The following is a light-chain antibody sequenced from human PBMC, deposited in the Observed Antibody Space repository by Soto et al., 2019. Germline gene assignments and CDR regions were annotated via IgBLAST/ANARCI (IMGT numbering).Light chain of an antibody. CDR3: LQHSSSTYT. J-gene: IGKJ2*01. CDR1: QGIGNY. CDR2: AAS. Sequence: DIQMTQSPSAISASVGDRITMTCRGSQGIGNYLAWFQQRAGKVPKRLIYAASSLQSGVPPRFSGIVSGTEFTLTISSLQPEDSATYYCLQHSSSTYTFGQGTKLEIK. V-gene: IGKV1-17*03.